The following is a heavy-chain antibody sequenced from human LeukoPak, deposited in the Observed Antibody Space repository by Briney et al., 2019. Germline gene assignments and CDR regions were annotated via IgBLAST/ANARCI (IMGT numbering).Heavy chain of an antibody. Sequence: GGSLRLSCAASGFTFSSYSMNWVRQAPGKGLEWVSYISSSSSTIYYADSVKGRFTISRDNAKNSLYLQMNSLRAEDTAVYYCARGNIAVAGNFDYWGQGTLVTVSS. V-gene: IGHV3-48*04. CDR3: ARGNIAVAGNFDY. CDR1: GFTFSSYS. CDR2: ISSSSSTI. D-gene: IGHD6-19*01. J-gene: IGHJ4*02.